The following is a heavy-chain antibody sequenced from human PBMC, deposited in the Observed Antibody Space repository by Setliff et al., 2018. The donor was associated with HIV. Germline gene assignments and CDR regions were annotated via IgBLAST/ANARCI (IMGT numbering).Heavy chain of an antibody. CDR2: IYRQGTT. J-gene: IGHJ4*02. CDR3: VAWVSH. V-gene: IGHV3-53*01. D-gene: IGHD7-27*01. CDR1: GITVSSDY. Sequence: GGSLRLSCAASGITVSSDYMSLVRQAPGKGLQWVSVIYRQGTTYYADSVKGRFTISRDNSKNTLYLQMSSLRAEDTAVYYCVAWVSHWGQGTLVTVSS.